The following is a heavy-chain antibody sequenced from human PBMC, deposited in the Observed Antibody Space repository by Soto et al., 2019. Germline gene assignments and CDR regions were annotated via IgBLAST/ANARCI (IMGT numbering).Heavy chain of an antibody. Sequence: PGESLKISCKGSGYRFAGYLITWVRQKPGKGLEWMGRIDPSDSQTYYSPSFRGHVTISVTKSITTVFLQWSSLRASDTAMYYCAIQIYDSDTGPNFQYYFDSWGQGTPVTVSS. CDR1: GYRFAGYL. V-gene: IGHV5-10-1*01. D-gene: IGHD3-22*01. CDR2: IDPSDSQT. CDR3: AIQIYDSDTGPNFQYYFDS. J-gene: IGHJ4*02.